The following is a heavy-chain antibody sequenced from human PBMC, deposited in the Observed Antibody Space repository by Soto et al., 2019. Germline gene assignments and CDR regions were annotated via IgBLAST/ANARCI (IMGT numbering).Heavy chain of an antibody. CDR3: ARVRAGIYYDSSGQSYYFDY. Sequence: SETLSLTCTVSGGSISSGDYYWSWIRQPPGKGLEWIGYIYYSGSTYYNPSLKSRVTISVDTSKNQFSLKLSSVTAADTAVYYCARVRAGIYYDSSGQSYYFDYWGQGTLVTVSS. J-gene: IGHJ4*02. D-gene: IGHD3-22*01. V-gene: IGHV4-30-4*01. CDR1: GGSISSGDYY. CDR2: IYYSGST.